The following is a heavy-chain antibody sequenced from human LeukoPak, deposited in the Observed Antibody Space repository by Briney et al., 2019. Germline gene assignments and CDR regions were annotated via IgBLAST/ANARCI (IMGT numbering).Heavy chain of an antibody. D-gene: IGHD3-16*01. J-gene: IGHJ6*03. CDR3: ARGVMAYMDV. CDR2: INPSGGST. V-gene: IGHV1-46*01. CDR1: GYTFTSYY. Sequence: ASVKVSCKASGYTFTSYYMHWVRQAPGQGLEWMGIINPSGGSTSYAQKFQGRVTMTRDTSISTAYMELSRLRSDDTAVYYCARGVMAYMDVWGKGTTVTISS.